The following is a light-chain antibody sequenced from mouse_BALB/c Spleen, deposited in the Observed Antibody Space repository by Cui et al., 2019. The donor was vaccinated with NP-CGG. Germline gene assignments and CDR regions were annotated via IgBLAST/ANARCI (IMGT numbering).Light chain of an antibody. J-gene: IGLJ1*01. V-gene: IGLV1*01. CDR1: SGAVTTSNY. CDR2: GTN. Sequence: QAVVTQGTALTTSPGETVPPTCHSSSGAVTTSNYANWVQEKPDHLFTGLIGGTNNRAPGVPARFSGSLIGDKAALTITGAQTEDEAIYFCALWYSNHWVFGGGTKLTVL. CDR3: ALWYSNHWV.